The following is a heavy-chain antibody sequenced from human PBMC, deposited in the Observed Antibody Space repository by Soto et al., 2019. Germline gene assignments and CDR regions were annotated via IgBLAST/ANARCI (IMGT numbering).Heavy chain of an antibody. J-gene: IGHJ5*02. CDR2: IIPIFGTA. Sequence: SVKFSCTTSGGTLSSYAISWVRHATGQGLEWMGGIIPIFGTANYAQKFQGRVTITADESTSTAYMELSSLRSEDTAVYYCARGYCSGGSCYANWFDPWGQGTLVTVSS. CDR1: GGTLSSYA. CDR3: ARGYCSGGSCYANWFDP. D-gene: IGHD2-15*01. V-gene: IGHV1-69*13.